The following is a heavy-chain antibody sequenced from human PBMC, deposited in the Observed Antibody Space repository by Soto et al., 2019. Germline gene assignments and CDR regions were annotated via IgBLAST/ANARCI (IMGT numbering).Heavy chain of an antibody. J-gene: IGHJ6*02. D-gene: IGHD4-4*01. Sequence: ASVKASCKASGYTFTGYYMHWVRQAPGQGLEWMGWINPNSGGTNYAQKFQGGVTMTRDTSISTAYMELSRLRSDDTAVYYCARAPRSNAPYYYYGMDVWGQGTTVTVSS. CDR2: INPNSGGT. CDR3: ARAPRSNAPYYYYGMDV. V-gene: IGHV1-2*02. CDR1: GYTFTGYY.